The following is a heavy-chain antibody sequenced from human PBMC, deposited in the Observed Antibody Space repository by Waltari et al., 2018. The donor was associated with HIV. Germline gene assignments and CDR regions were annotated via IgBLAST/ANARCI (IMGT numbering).Heavy chain of an antibody. CDR2: FDPEDGET. Sequence: QVQLVQSGAEVKKPGASAKVSCKVSGYTLTELSMHWVRPAPGKGLEWMGGFDPEDGETIYAQKFQGRVTMTEDTSTDTAYMELSSLRSEDTAVYYCATWGEVRFLEWTYWYFDLWGRGTLVTVSS. CDR3: ATWGEVRFLEWTYWYFDL. CDR1: GYTLTELS. V-gene: IGHV1-24*01. J-gene: IGHJ2*01. D-gene: IGHD3-3*01.